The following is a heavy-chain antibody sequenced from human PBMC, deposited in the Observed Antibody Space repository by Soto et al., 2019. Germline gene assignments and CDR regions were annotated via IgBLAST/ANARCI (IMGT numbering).Heavy chain of an antibody. Sequence: GESLKISCKGSGYSFTSYWIGWVRQMPGKGLEWMGIIYPGDSDTRYSPSFQGQVTISADKSISTAYLQWGSLKASDTAMYYCARRPSSGSYTGGGMDVWGQGTTVTVSS. CDR3: ARRPSSGSYTGGGMDV. CDR1: GYSFTSYW. V-gene: IGHV5-51*01. J-gene: IGHJ6*02. D-gene: IGHD3-10*01. CDR2: IYPGDSDT.